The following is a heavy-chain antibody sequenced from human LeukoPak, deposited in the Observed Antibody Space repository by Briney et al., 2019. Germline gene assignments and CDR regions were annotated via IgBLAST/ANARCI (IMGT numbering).Heavy chain of an antibody. CDR3: TRVHYGDYVDY. D-gene: IGHD4-17*01. Sequence: GGSLGLSCAASGFTFSSYWMHWVRHAPGKGLVWVSRISSDGTSTSYADSVKGRFTISRDNAKNTLYLQMNSLRAEDTAVYHCTRVHYGDYVDYWGQGTLVTVSS. V-gene: IGHV3-74*01. CDR1: GFTFSSYW. CDR2: ISSDGTST. J-gene: IGHJ4*02.